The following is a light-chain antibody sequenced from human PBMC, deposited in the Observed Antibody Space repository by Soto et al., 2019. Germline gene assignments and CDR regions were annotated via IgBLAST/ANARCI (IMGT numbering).Light chain of an antibody. CDR3: NSYTGTSALV. V-gene: IGLV2-14*01. CDR1: SSDVGSYKY. CDR2: DVS. J-gene: IGLJ1*01. Sequence: QSALTQPASVSGSPGQSITISCTGTSSDVGSYKYVSWYQQHPGQAPKLMIYDVSNRPSGVSDRFSGSKSGNTASLTISGLQAEDEADYYCNSYTGTSALVFGTGTKLTVL.